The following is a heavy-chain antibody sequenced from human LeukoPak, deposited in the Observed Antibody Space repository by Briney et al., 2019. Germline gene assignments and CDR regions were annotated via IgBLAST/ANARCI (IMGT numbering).Heavy chain of an antibody. D-gene: IGHD5-24*01. Sequence: KPSETLSLTCTVSGASIISANYYWNWIRQPPGKGLEWIGNIYYSGSTHSNPSLKSRVTISVDTSKNQFSLKLSSVTAADTAVYYCASSEMATISHWYFDLWGRGTLVTVSS. CDR1: GASIISANYY. CDR3: ASSEMATISHWYFDL. CDR2: IYYSGST. J-gene: IGHJ2*01. V-gene: IGHV4-39*01.